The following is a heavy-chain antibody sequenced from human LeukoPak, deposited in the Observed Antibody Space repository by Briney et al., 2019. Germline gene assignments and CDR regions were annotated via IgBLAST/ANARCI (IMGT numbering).Heavy chain of an antibody. Sequence: PGGSLRLSCAASGFTVSSNYMSWVRQAPGKGLEWVSVIYSGGSTYYADSVKGRFTISRDNSKNTLYLQMNSLRAEDTAVYYCARVTMVRGAITDAFDIWGQGTMVTVSS. V-gene: IGHV3-53*01. CDR1: GFTVSSNY. J-gene: IGHJ3*02. D-gene: IGHD3-10*01. CDR2: IYSGGST. CDR3: ARVTMVRGAITDAFDI.